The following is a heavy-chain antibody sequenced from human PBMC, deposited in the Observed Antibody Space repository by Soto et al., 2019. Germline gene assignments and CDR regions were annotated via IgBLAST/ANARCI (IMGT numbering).Heavy chain of an antibody. CDR3: ARAYCGGDCYPHANWFDP. Sequence: QVQLVQSGAEVKKPGSSVKVSCKASGGTFSSYAISWVRQAPGQGLEWMGGIIPIFGTANYAQKFQGRVTITAAESTSTAYMELCSLRSEDTAVYYCARAYCGGDCYPHANWFDPWGQGTLVTVSS. CDR1: GGTFSSYA. J-gene: IGHJ5*02. D-gene: IGHD2-21*02. CDR2: IIPIFGTA. V-gene: IGHV1-69*12.